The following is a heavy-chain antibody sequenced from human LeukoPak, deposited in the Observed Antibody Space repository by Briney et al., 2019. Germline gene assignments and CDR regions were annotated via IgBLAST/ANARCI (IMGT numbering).Heavy chain of an antibody. J-gene: IGHJ5*02. CDR2: INWNGGST. CDR3: AKHPYEGYCSGGSCWNNWFDP. CDR1: GFTFDDYG. D-gene: IGHD2-15*01. V-gene: IGHV3-20*04. Sequence: PGGCLRLSCAASGFTFDDYGMSWVRQAPGKGLEWVSGINWNGGSTGYADSVKGRFTISRDNSKNTLSLQMNSLRAEDTAIYYCAKHPYEGYCSGGSCWNNWFDPWGQGTLVTVSS.